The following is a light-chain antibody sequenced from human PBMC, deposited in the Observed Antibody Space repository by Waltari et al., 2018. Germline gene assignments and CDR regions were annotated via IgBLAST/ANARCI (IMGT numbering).Light chain of an antibody. CDR2: YDN. Sequence: PRQWVTISCSGSNSNIGNNAVNWYQKLPGKAPKLLIYYDNLLSPGVSDRFSGSKSDTSASLAISGLQSEDEADYYCEAWDDTLNGVVFGGGTKLTVL. CDR1: NSNIGNNA. V-gene: IGLV1-36*01. J-gene: IGLJ3*02. CDR3: EAWDDTLNGVV.